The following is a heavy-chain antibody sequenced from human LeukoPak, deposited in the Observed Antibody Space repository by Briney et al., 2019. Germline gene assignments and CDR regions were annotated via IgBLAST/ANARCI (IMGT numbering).Heavy chain of an antibody. D-gene: IGHD3-22*01. CDR3: ARELPPVVRYYFDY. V-gene: IGHV3-33*01. CDR2: IWYDGSDK. CDR1: GFTFASFG. J-gene: IGHJ4*02. Sequence: GRSLRLSCAASGFTFASFGMHWVRQAPGKGLEWVAVIWYDGSDKYYADSVKGRLTISRDNSKNTLYLQMNSLRAEDTAVYYCARELPPVVRYYFDYWGQGTLVTVSS.